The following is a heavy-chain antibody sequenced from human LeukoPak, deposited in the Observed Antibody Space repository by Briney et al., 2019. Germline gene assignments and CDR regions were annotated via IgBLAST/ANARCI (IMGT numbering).Heavy chain of an antibody. CDR1: GYTLTELS. CDR3: ATEVTPRPPGYYDSSGYPSRYAFDI. Sequence: ASVKVSCKVSGYTLTELSMHWVRQAPGKGLEWMGGFDPEDGETIYAQKFQGRVTMTEDTSTDTAYMELSSLRSEDTAVYYCATEVTPRPPGYYDSSGYPSRYAFDIWGQGTMVTVSS. J-gene: IGHJ3*02. V-gene: IGHV1-24*01. D-gene: IGHD3-22*01. CDR2: FDPEDGET.